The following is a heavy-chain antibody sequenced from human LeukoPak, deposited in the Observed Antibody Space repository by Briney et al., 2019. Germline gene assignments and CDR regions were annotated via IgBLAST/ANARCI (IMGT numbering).Heavy chain of an antibody. CDR1: GGSISSSSYY. D-gene: IGHD1-26*01. V-gene: IGHV4-39*07. Sequence: SETLSLTCTVSGGSISSSSYYWGWIRQPPGKGLEWIGSIYYSGSTYYNPSLKSRVTISVDTSKNQFSLNLNSVTAADTAVYYCGRGGRSGTYGYYFDYWGQGTLVTVSS. J-gene: IGHJ4*02. CDR2: IYYSGST. CDR3: GRGGRSGTYGYYFDY.